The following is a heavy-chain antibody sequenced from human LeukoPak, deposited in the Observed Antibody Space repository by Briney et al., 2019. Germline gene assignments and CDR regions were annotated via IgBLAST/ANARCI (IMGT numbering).Heavy chain of an antibody. CDR3: ARDPYYDSSGYRPPFDY. J-gene: IGHJ4*02. CDR1: GFTFSSYA. Sequence: PGGSLRLSCAASGFTFSSYAMHWVRQAPGKGLEWVAVISYDGSNRYYADSVKGRLTISRDNSKNTLYLQMNSLRAEDTAVYYCARDPYYDSSGYRPPFDYWGQGTLVTVSS. V-gene: IGHV3-30*04. CDR2: ISYDGSNR. D-gene: IGHD3-22*01.